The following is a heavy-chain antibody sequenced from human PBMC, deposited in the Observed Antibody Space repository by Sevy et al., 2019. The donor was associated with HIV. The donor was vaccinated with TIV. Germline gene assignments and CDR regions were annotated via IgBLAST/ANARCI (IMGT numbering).Heavy chain of an antibody. CDR1: GFTFSSYW. CDR3: ARSRYCTGGSCYEPSWFDP. Sequence: GGSLRLSCAGSGFTFSSYWTSWVRQAPGKGLEWVANIKQDGSEKHYVDSVKGRFTISRDNAKNSLCLQINNLRAEDTAVYYCARSRYCTGGSCYEPSWFDPWGQGTLVTVSS. CDR2: IKQDGSEK. V-gene: IGHV3-7*01. D-gene: IGHD2-15*01. J-gene: IGHJ5*02.